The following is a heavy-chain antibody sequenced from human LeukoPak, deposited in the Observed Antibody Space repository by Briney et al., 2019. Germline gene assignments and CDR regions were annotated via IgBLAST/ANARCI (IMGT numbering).Heavy chain of an antibody. Sequence: SETLSLTCTVSGGSISSSSYYWGWIRQPPGKGLEWIGSIYYSGSTYYSPSLKSRVTISVDTSKNQFSLKLISVTVADTAVYYCATVVRDDILTGYYIDYWGQGTLVTVSS. CDR2: IYYSGST. CDR1: GGSISSSSYY. V-gene: IGHV4-39*07. J-gene: IGHJ4*02. CDR3: ATVVRDDILTGYYIDY. D-gene: IGHD3-9*01.